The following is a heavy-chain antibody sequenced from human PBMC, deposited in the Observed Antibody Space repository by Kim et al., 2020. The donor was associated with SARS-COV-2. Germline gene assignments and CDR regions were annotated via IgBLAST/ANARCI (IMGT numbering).Heavy chain of an antibody. D-gene: IGHD2-15*01. Sequence: ASVKVSCKASGYTFTSYDINWVRQATGQGLEWMGWMNPNSGNTGYAQKFQGRVTMTRNTSISTAYMELSSLRSEDTAVYYCARQPACSGGSCYRPGYFQHCGQGTLVTVSS. CDR1: GYTFTSYD. CDR3: ARQPACSGGSCYRPGYFQH. J-gene: IGHJ1*01. CDR2: MNPNSGNT. V-gene: IGHV1-8*01.